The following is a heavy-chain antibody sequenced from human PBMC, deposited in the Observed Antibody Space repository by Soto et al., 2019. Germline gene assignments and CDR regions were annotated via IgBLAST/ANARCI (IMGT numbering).Heavy chain of an antibody. CDR1: GGSISSYY. CDR3: ARGGGSYYIAY. Sequence: SETLSLTCTVSGGSISSYYWSWIRQPPGKGLEWIGYIYHSGTTNYNPSLKSRVTISVDTSKNQFSLKLSSVTAADTAVYYCARGGGSYYIAYWGQGTLVTVSS. D-gene: IGHD1-26*01. CDR2: IYHSGTT. J-gene: IGHJ4*02. V-gene: IGHV4-59*01.